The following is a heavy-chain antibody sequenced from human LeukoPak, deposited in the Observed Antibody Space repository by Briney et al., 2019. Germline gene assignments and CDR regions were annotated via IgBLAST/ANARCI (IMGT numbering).Heavy chain of an antibody. D-gene: IGHD5-18*01. CDR2: ISYDGSNK. V-gene: IGHV3-30-3*01. J-gene: IGHJ3*02. CDR1: GFTFSSYA. CDR3: ARGSGSYGYALDI. Sequence: GRSLRLSCAASGFTFSSYAMHWVRQAPGKGLEWVAVISYDGSNKYYADSVKGRFTISRDNSKNTLYLQMNSLRAEDTAVYYCARGSGSYGYALDIWGQGTMVTVSS.